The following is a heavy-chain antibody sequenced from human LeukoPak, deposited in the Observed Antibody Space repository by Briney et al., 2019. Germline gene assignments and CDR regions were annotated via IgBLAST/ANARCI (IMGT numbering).Heavy chain of an antibody. V-gene: IGHV1-24*01. Sequence: ASVKVSCKVSGYTLTELSMHWVRQAPGKGLEWMGGFDPEDGETIYAQKFQGRVTMTEDTSTDTAYMELSSLRSEDTAVYYCATARFLEWLYAFDIWGQGTMVTVSS. CDR3: ATARFLEWLYAFDI. CDR2: FDPEDGET. CDR1: GYTLTELS. J-gene: IGHJ3*02. D-gene: IGHD3-3*01.